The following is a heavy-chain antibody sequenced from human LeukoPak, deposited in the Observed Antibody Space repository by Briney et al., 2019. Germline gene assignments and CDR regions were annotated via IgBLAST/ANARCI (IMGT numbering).Heavy chain of an antibody. CDR2: INTSGGST. J-gene: IGHJ4*02. D-gene: IGHD2-2*01. CDR1: GYTFTSYY. Sequence: ASVKVSFKASGYTFTSYYMHWVRRAPGQGLEWMGIINTSGGSTSYAQKFQGRVTMTRDMSTSTVYMELSSLRSEDTAVYYCARAGYRGTNPGVVPAAMESDYWGQGTLVTVSS. V-gene: IGHV1-46*01. CDR3: ARAGYRGTNPGVVPAAMESDY.